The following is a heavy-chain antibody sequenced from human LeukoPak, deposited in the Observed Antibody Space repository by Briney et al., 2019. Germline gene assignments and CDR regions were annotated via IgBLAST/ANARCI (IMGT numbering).Heavy chain of an antibody. D-gene: IGHD6-13*01. J-gene: IGHJ3*02. Sequence: SETLSLTCTVSGGSISSYYWSWIRQPPGKGLEWIGYIYYSGSTNYNPSLKRRVTISVDTSKNQFSLKLSSVTAADTAVYYCARESEDSSSWYAVAFDIWGQGTMVTVSS. CDR1: GGSISSYY. CDR3: ARESEDSSSWYAVAFDI. V-gene: IGHV4-59*01. CDR2: IYYSGST.